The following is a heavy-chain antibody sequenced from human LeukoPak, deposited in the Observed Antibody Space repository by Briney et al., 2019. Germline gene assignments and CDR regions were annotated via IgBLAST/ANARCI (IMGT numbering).Heavy chain of an antibody. CDR3: AIIRSGGGVVIIRSNYYYMDV. D-gene: IGHD3-3*01. Sequence: PSETLSLTCTVSGYSISSGYYWGWIRQPPGKGLEWIGSIYHSGSTYYNPSLKSRVTISVDTYKNQFSLKLSSVTAADTAVYYCAIIRSGGGVVIIRSNYYYMDVWGKGTTVTVSS. V-gene: IGHV4-38-2*02. J-gene: IGHJ6*03. CDR1: GYSISSGYY. CDR2: IYHSGST.